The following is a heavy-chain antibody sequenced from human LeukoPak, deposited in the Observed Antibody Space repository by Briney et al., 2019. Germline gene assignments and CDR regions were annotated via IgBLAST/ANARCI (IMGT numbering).Heavy chain of an antibody. D-gene: IGHD2-21*01. CDR2: INPNSGGT. CDR3: AGEYCSGDFCRKGFDY. CDR1: GYTFSGYY. J-gene: IGHJ4*02. V-gene: IGHV1-2*02. Sequence: GASVKVSCKASGYTFSGYYMHWVRQAPGQGLEWMGWINPNSGGTGYAQKFQGRVTMTRDTSISTAYMELSSLRSDDTAVYYCAGEYCSGDFCRKGFDYWGQGTPVTVSS.